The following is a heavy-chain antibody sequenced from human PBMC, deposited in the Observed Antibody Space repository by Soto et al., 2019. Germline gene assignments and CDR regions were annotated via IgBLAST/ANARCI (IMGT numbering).Heavy chain of an antibody. CDR3: ARDVNRRVAATSWFDP. V-gene: IGHV1-69*04. CDR1: GGTFSSYT. D-gene: IGHD2-15*01. Sequence: SVKVSCKASGGTFSSYTISWVRQAPGQGLEWMGRIIPILGIANYAQKFQGRVTITADKSTSTAYMELSSLRSEDTAVYYCARDVNRRVAATSWFDPWGQGTLVTVSS. J-gene: IGHJ5*02. CDR2: IIPILGIA.